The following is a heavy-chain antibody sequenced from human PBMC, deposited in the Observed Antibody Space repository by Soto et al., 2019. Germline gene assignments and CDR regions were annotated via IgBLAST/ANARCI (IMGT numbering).Heavy chain of an antibody. D-gene: IGHD3-3*01. CDR2: ISAYNGNT. CDR3: ARSIFGVVIIQNYGMDV. CDR1: GYTFTSYG. Sequence: GASVKVSCKASGYTFTSYGISWVRQAPGQGLEWMGWISAYNGNTNYAQKLQGRVTMTTDTSTSTAYMELRSLRSDDTAVYYCARSIFGVVIIQNYGMDVWGQGTTVTVSS. J-gene: IGHJ6*02. V-gene: IGHV1-18*01.